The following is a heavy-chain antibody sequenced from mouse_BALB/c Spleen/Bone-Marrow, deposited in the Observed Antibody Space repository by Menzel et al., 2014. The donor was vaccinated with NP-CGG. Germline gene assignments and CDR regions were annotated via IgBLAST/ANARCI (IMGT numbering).Heavy chain of an antibody. V-gene: IGHV4-1*02. D-gene: IGHD1-2*01. J-gene: IGHJ2*01. CDR1: GFDFSRYW. CDR2: INPESSTI. Sequence: EVKLMESGGGLVQPGGSLKLSCTASGFDFSRYWMSWVRQAPGKGLQWIGEINPESSTINYTPSLKDKFIISRDNAKNTLYLQMGKVRSEDTALYYCTRLTYYGLSDYWGQGTTLTVSS. CDR3: TRLTYYGLSDY.